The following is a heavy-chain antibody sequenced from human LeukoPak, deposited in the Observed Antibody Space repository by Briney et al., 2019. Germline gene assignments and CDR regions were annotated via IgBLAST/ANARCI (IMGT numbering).Heavy chain of an antibody. CDR1: GGSISSYY. CDR2: IYYSGST. CDR3: ARDTEMATISDAFDI. V-gene: IGHV4-59*12. J-gene: IGHJ3*02. Sequence: SETLSLTCTVSGGSISSYYWSWIRQPPGKGLEWIGSIYYSGSTYYNPSLKSRVTISVDTSKNQFSLKLSSVTAADTAVYYCARDTEMATISDAFDIWGQGTMVTVSS. D-gene: IGHD5-24*01.